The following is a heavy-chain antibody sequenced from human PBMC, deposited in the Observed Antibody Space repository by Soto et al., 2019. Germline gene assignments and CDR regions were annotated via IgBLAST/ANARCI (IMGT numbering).Heavy chain of an antibody. J-gene: IGHJ4*02. CDR1: GFIFSSSD. Sequence: QLVESGGGLVEPGGSLRLSCAASGFIFSSSDMTWVRQAPGKGLEYVSSINYNGVYSFYAEAAKGRVVIYRDNAENSLFLQMNSLTAEDTAVYFCARKSNSDMSGYDYFDYWGQGTLVIVSS. V-gene: IGHV3-21*06. D-gene: IGHD3-22*01. CDR2: INYNGVYS. CDR3: ARKSNSDMSGYDYFDY.